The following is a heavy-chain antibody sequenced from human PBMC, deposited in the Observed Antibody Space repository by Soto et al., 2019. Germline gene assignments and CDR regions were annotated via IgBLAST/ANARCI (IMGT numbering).Heavy chain of an antibody. CDR1: GFTFNNYA. D-gene: IGHD3-10*01. CDR3: AKGRGGSGSLTPRVDF. J-gene: IGHJ4*02. Sequence: EVQLLESGGGLVQPGGSLRLSCAASGFTFNNYAMTWLRQAPGKGLEWVSAISGGGDTTSYADSVKGRFTVTRDGSKKTLYLQMSSTRAEDTALYYCAKGRGGSGSLTPRVDFWGQGALVTVS. CDR2: ISGGGDTT. V-gene: IGHV3-23*01.